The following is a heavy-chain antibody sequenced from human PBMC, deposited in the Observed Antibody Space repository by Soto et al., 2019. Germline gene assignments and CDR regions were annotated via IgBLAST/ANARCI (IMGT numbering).Heavy chain of an antibody. D-gene: IGHD4-17*01. J-gene: IGHJ4*02. CDR3: ATSSTDY. V-gene: IGHV4-59*08. Sequence: QVQLQESGPGLVKPSETLSLTCTVSGVSINSYYWSWLRQPPGKGLEWIGYIYYSGTTNYNPSLKSRVSRSVDTSKNQFSLKLSSLTAADTAVYYCATSSTDYWGQGILVTVSS. CDR1: GVSINSYY. CDR2: IYYSGTT.